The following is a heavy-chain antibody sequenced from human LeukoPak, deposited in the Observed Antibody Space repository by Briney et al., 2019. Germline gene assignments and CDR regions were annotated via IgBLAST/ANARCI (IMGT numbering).Heavy chain of an antibody. J-gene: IGHJ4*02. V-gene: IGHV4-59*01. D-gene: IGHD4-17*01. Sequence: SETLSLTCTVSGGSISGSYWSWIRQPPGKGLEWITYMYNSGSTNYNPSLKSRVTISIDTSKNQFSLKLSSLTAADTAIYYCARGIESYGDYGYWGQGILVTVSS. CDR3: ARGIESYGDYGY. CDR2: MYNSGST. CDR1: GGSISGSY.